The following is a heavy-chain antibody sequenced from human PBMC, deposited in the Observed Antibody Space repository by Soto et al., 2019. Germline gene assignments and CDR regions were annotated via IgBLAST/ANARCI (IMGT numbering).Heavy chain of an antibody. CDR2: ISGSGGST. J-gene: IGHJ4*02. CDR1: GFTFSSYA. Sequence: GGSLRLSCAASGFTFSSYAMSWVRQAPGKGLEWVSAISGSGGSTYYADSVKGRFTISRDNSKNTLYLQMNSLRAEDTAVYYCAKSLHLGELSLWYFDYWGQGTLVTVSS. D-gene: IGHD3-16*02. CDR3: AKSLHLGELSLWYFDY. V-gene: IGHV3-23*01.